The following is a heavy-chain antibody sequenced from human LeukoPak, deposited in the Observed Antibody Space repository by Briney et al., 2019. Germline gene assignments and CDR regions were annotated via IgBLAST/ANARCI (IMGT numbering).Heavy chain of an antibody. J-gene: IGHJ4*02. V-gene: IGHV3-23*01. CDR1: GFTFSSYA. CDR3: AKGGYSGYGDPGY. CDR2: ISGSGGST. Sequence: GGSLRLSCAASGFTFSSYAMSWVRQAPGKGLEWVSAISGSGGSTYYADSVKGRFTISRDNSKNTLYLQMNSLRGDDTAVYYCAKGGYSGYGDPGYWGQGTLVTVSS. D-gene: IGHD5-12*01.